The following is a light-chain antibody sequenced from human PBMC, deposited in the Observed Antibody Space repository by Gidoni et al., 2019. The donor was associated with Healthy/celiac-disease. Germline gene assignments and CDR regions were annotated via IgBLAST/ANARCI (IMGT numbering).Light chain of an antibody. Sequence: ERVLTQSPGTLSLSPGERATLSCRASQSVSSSYLAWYQQKPGQAPRLLIYGASSRATGIPDRFSGSGSGTDFTLTISRLEPGDFAVYYCQQYGSSPQTFGQGTKVEIK. CDR1: QSVSSSY. J-gene: IGKJ1*01. V-gene: IGKV3-20*01. CDR3: QQYGSSPQT. CDR2: GAS.